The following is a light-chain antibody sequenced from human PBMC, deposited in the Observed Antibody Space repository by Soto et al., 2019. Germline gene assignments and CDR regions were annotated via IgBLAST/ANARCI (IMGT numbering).Light chain of an antibody. J-gene: IGLJ1*01. Sequence: QSVLTQPASVSGSPGQPITISCTGTSSDVGSFDSVAWYQHNPGKAPKLMIYDVSNRPSGVSSRFSGSKSGNTASLSISGLQTEDEANYYCSSFTTRSTLVFGTGTKLTVL. CDR1: SSDVGSFDS. V-gene: IGLV2-14*01. CDR3: SSFTTRSTLV. CDR2: DVS.